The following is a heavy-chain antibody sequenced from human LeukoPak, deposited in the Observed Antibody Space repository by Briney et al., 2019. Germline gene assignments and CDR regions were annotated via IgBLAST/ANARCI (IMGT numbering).Heavy chain of an antibody. J-gene: IGHJ4*02. CDR1: GYTFIASY. V-gene: IGHV1-2*02. D-gene: IGHD2-15*01. Sequence: ASVKVSCKASGYTFIASYMHWVRQAPVQGLECMGWINPNSGGTNYAQKFQGKVTMTRDTSISTAYLELSNLSSDDTAVYYCARTGDGSFDYWGQGTLVTVSS. CDR2: INPNSGGT. CDR3: ARTGDGSFDY.